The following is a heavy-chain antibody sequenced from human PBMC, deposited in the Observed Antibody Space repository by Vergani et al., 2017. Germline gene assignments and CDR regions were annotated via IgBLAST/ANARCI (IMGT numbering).Heavy chain of an antibody. CDR3: ATNGWAGYCTSTSCSRGWFDP. D-gene: IGHD2-2*01. V-gene: IGHV1-69*01. J-gene: IGHJ5*02. Sequence: QVQLVQSGAEVKKPGSSVKVSCKASGGTFSNYAISWVRQAPGQGLEWMGGVIPIFGTVNYAQKFQGRVTITADESTSTAYMELSSLRSEDTAVYYCATNGWAGYCTSTSCSRGWFDPWGQGTLVTVSS. CDR1: GGTFSNYA. CDR2: VIPIFGTV.